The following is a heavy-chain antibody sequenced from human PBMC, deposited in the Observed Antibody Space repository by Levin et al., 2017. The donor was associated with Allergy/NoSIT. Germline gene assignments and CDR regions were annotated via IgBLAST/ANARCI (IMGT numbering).Heavy chain of an antibody. D-gene: IGHD3-16*02. J-gene: IGHJ4*02. V-gene: IGHV3-7*01. CDR1: GFTFSKEW. Sequence: RAGGSLRLSCAASGFTFSKEWMSWVRQAPGKGLEWVANIKEDGSEKYYVDSVKGRFTISRDNAKNSLYLQMDSLSPDDTAVYYCLREYRQFPLTDWGQGTLVTVSS. CDR3: LREYRQFPLTD. CDR2: IKEDGSEK.